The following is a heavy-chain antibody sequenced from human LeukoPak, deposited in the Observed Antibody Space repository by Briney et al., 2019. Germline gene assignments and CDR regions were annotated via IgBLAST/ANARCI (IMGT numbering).Heavy chain of an antibody. Sequence: GGSLRLSCAASGFTFSSHSMNWVRQAPGKGLEWVSSISSSSSYIYYADSVKGRFTISRDNAKSSLYLQMNSLRAEDTAVYYCARVGMVAAGAFDIWGQGAMVTVSS. CDR2: ISSSSSYI. CDR3: ARVGMVAAGAFDI. J-gene: IGHJ3*02. V-gene: IGHV3-21*01. CDR1: GFTFSSHS. D-gene: IGHD2-15*01.